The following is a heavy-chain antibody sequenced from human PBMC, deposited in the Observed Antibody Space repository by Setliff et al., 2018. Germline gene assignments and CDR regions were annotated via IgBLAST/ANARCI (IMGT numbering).Heavy chain of an antibody. CDR1: ESTFSSFG. CDR3: AKSPHDFWSGRVFFDY. V-gene: IGHV3-30*02. Sequence: PGGSLRLSCTASESTFSSFGMHWVRQAPGKGLEWVGFIRYDGSYEYYADSVQGRFTISRDNHKNTLYLQMNSLRVEDTAIYYCAKSPHDFWSGRVFFDYWGQGILVTVSS. D-gene: IGHD3-3*01. J-gene: IGHJ4*01. CDR2: IRYDGSYE.